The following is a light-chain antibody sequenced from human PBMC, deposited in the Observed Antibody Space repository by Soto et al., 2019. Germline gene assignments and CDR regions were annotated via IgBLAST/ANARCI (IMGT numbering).Light chain of an antibody. CDR2: AAS. V-gene: IGKV1-27*01. J-gene: IGKJ1*01. CDR3: QKYKSAPRT. CDR1: QGISNY. Sequence: DIQMTQSPSSLSASVGDRVTITCRASQGISNYLAWYQQKPGKVPKLLIYAASTLQSGVPSRFSGSGSGTDFTLTNSSLQPEDVATYYCQKYKSAPRTFGQGTKVEIK.